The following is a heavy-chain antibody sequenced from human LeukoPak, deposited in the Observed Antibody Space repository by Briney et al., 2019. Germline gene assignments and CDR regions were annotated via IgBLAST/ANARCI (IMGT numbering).Heavy chain of an antibody. CDR3: AKDQNYYDSSGYDY. D-gene: IGHD3-22*01. V-gene: IGHV3-23*01. CDR1: GFTFSNYW. CDR2: ISGSGGST. Sequence: GGSLRLSCAASGFTFSNYWMSWVRQAPGKGLEWVSAISGSGGSTYYADSVKGRFTISRDNSKNTLYLQMNSLRAEDTAVYYCAKDQNYYDSSGYDYWGQGTLVTVSS. J-gene: IGHJ4*02.